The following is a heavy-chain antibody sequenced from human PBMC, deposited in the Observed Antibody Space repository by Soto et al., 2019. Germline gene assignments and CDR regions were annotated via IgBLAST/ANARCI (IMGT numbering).Heavy chain of an antibody. CDR2: IIPIFGTA. V-gene: IGHV1-69*13. Sequence: GXSGKVSCKASGGTFSGYAISWVRQAPGQGLEWMGGIIPIFGTANYAQKFQGRVTITADESTGTAYMELSSLRSEDTAVYYCARNLWSDYGDYGSAAFDIWGQGTMVTV. D-gene: IGHD4-17*01. CDR1: GGTFSGYA. J-gene: IGHJ3*02. CDR3: ARNLWSDYGDYGSAAFDI.